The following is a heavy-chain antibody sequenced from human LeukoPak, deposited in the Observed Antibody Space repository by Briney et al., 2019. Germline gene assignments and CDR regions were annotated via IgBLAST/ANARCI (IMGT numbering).Heavy chain of an antibody. CDR3: ARGLVGATNLFDY. V-gene: IGHV4-39*07. Sequence: SETLSLTCTVSGGSISSGSYYWSWIRQPPGKGLEWIGEINHSGSTNYNPSLKSRVTISVDTSKNQFSQKLSSVTAADTAVYYCARGLVGATNLFDYWGQGTLVTVSS. D-gene: IGHD1-26*01. CDR1: GGSISSGSYY. J-gene: IGHJ4*02. CDR2: INHSGST.